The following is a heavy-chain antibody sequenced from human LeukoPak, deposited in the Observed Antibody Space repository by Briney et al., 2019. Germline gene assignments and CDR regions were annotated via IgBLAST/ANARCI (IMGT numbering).Heavy chain of an antibody. V-gene: IGHV4-38-2*01. CDR3: AGNRGTYQPYYFDY. CDR1: GYSISSGYY. Sequence: SETLSLTCAVSGYSISSGYYWGRIRQPPGKGLEWIGSLYHSGSTYYNPSLKSRVTISIDTSKNQFSLKLSSVTAPDTAVYYCAGNRGTYQPYYFDYWGQGTLVTVSS. D-gene: IGHD1-26*01. J-gene: IGHJ4*01. CDR2: LYHSGST.